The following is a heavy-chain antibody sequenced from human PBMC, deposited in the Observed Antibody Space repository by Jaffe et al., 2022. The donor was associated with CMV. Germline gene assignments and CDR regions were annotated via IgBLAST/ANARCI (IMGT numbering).Heavy chain of an antibody. CDR1: GFTFSTYG. CDR2: IWYDGSNK. Sequence: QVQLVESGGGVVQTGRSLRLSCAASGFTFSTYGMHWVRQAPGKGLEWVAVIWYDGSNKYYADSVKGRFTISRDNSENTLYLQMNSLRAEDTAVYYCARDGENSGYDLGYWGQGTLVTVSS. J-gene: IGHJ4*02. V-gene: IGHV3-33*01. CDR3: ARDGENSGYDLGY. D-gene: IGHD5-12*01.